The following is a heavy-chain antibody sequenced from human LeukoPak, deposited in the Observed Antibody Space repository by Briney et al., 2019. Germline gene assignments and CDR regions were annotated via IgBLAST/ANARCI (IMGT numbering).Heavy chain of an antibody. Sequence: GXALKISCKGSGCRFTNYWIGWVRQMPGKGLEWMGIIYPGDSDTRYSPSFQGQVTISVDKSISTAYLQWSSLRASDTAMYYCARLNLVVAIDYWGQGTLVTVSS. D-gene: IGHD3-22*01. CDR2: IYPGDSDT. CDR3: ARLNLVVAIDY. CDR1: GCRFTNYW. J-gene: IGHJ4*02. V-gene: IGHV5-51*01.